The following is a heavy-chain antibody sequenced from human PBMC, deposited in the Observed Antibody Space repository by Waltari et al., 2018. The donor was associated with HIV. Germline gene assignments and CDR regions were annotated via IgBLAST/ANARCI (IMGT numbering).Heavy chain of an antibody. D-gene: IGHD6-19*01. CDR1: GDSFISYY. CDR2: IYYSGGT. V-gene: IGHV4-59*01. J-gene: IGHJ4*02. Sequence: QVQLHESGPGLVKPSETLSLNCPVPGDSFISYYCSSTRPPPRKGLEWIGYIYYSGGTNYNPSLKSRVTISIDTSKNQFSLKLSSVTAADTAVYYCARDGGSSGWYKTYYFDYWGQGTLVTVSS. CDR3: ARDGGSSGWYKTYYFDY.